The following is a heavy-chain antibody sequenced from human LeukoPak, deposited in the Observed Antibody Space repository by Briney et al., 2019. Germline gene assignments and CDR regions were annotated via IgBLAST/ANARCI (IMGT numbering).Heavy chain of an antibody. CDR3: ATGDYYDSSGYLPFFDY. V-gene: IGHV1-69*13. Sequence: SVKVSCKASGGTFISYAISWVRQAPGQGLEWMRGIIPIFGTANYAQKFQGRVTITADESTSTAYMELSSLRSEDTAVYYCATGDYYDSSGYLPFFDYWGQGTLVTVSS. CDR1: GGTFISYA. D-gene: IGHD3-22*01. J-gene: IGHJ4*02. CDR2: IIPIFGTA.